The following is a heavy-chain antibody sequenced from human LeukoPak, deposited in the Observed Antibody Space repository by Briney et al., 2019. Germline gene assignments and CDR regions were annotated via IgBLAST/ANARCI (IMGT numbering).Heavy chain of an antibody. CDR1: GFTVSSNY. CDR2: ITGGGDTT. D-gene: IGHD3-22*01. Sequence: GGSLRLSCAASGFTVSSNYMSWVRQAPGKGLECVSAITGGGDTTYYADSVKGRFTISRDNSKNTLYLQMNSLRAEDTALYYCAKAFGSSGYYQLPIDFWGQGTLVTVSS. J-gene: IGHJ4*02. CDR3: AKAFGSSGYYQLPIDF. V-gene: IGHV3-23*01.